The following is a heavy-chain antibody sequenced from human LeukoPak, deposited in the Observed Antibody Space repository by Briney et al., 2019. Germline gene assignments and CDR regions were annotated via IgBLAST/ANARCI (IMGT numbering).Heavy chain of an antibody. CDR2: INAGNGNT. J-gene: IGHJ5*02. Sequence: ASVKVSCKASGYTFTSYAMHWVRQAPGQRLEWMGWINAGNGNTKYSQEFQGRVTITRDKSTSTAYMELSSLRSEDTAVYYCARVLVVVAAKNWFAPGGRGTTATVSS. D-gene: IGHD2-15*01. CDR3: ARVLVVVAAKNWFAP. V-gene: IGHV1-3*03. CDR1: GYTFTSYA.